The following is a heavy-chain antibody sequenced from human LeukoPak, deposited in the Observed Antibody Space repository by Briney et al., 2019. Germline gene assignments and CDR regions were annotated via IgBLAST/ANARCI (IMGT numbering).Heavy chain of an antibody. Sequence: ASVKVSCKASGYTFTSYYMHWVRQAPGQGLKWMGWISAYNGNTNYAQKLQGRVTMTTDTSTSTAYMELRSLRSDDTAVYYCARESSGYYYSDYWGQGTLVTVSS. CDR2: ISAYNGNT. V-gene: IGHV1-18*04. D-gene: IGHD3-22*01. CDR1: GYTFTSYY. J-gene: IGHJ4*02. CDR3: ARESSGYYYSDY.